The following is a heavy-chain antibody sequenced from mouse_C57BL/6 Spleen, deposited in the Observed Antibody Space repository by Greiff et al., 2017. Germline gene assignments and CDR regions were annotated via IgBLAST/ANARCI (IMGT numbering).Heavy chain of an antibody. CDR3: ARDRGYSGDMDY. CDR2: INYDGSST. Sequence: DVKLVESEGGLVQPGSSMKLSCTASGFTFSDYYMAWVRQVPEKGLEWVANINYDGSSTYYLDSLKSRFIISRDNAKNILYLQMSSLKSEDTATYYCARDRGYSGDMDYWGQGTSVTVSS. J-gene: IGHJ4*01. V-gene: IGHV5-16*01. D-gene: IGHD2-3*01. CDR1: GFTFSDYY.